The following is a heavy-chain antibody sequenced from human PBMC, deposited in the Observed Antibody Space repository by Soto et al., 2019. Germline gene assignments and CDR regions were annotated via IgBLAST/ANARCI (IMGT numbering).Heavy chain of an antibody. D-gene: IGHD2-15*01. CDR1: GYIFIDYW. CDR3: ARPPLPGYSIHFNS. J-gene: IGHJ4*02. CDR2: VYPRDSDT. Sequence: GESLKISCQASGYIFIDYWIGWVRQMPGKGLEWMGIVYPRDSDTRYSPSFQGQVTISADRSTGTAFLQWRSLKASDTALYYCARPPLPGYSIHFNSWGQGTLVTVSS. V-gene: IGHV5-51*01.